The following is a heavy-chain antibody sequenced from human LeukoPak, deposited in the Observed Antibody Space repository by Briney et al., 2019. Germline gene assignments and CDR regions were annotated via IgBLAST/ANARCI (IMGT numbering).Heavy chain of an antibody. CDR3: AKDVLLWFGESDY. CDR1: GFTFSSYA. CDR2: ISGSGGST. Sequence: PGGSLRLSCAASGFTFSSYAMSWVRQAPGKGLEWVSAISGSGGSTYYADSVKGRFTISRDNSKNTLYPQMNSLRAEDTAVYYCAKDVLLWFGESDYWGQGTLVTVSS. D-gene: IGHD3-10*01. V-gene: IGHV3-23*01. J-gene: IGHJ4*02.